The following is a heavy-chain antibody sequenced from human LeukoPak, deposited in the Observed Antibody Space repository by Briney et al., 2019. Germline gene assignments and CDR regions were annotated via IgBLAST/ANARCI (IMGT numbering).Heavy chain of an antibody. V-gene: IGHV3-7*03. D-gene: IGHD4-17*01. Sequence: GGSLRLSCAASGYTFSSYWMSWVRQAPGKGLEWVANIKQDGSEKYYVDSVKGRFTISRDNAKNSLYLQMNSLRAEDTAVYYCARANYGDYVGYWGQGTLVTVSS. CDR3: ARANYGDYVGY. J-gene: IGHJ4*02. CDR2: IKQDGSEK. CDR1: GYTFSSYW.